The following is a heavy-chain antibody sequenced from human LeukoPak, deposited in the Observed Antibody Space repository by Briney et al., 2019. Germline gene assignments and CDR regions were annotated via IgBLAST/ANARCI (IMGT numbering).Heavy chain of an antibody. J-gene: IGHJ4*02. CDR1: GGPFRGYY. Sequence: SETLSLTCAVYGGPFRGYYWSWIRQPPGKGLEGIGEINHSGSTNYNPSLKSRVTISVDTSKNQFSLKLSSVTAADTAVYYCARGHSSGYYLDYWGQGTLVTVSS. CDR2: INHSGST. D-gene: IGHD3-22*01. V-gene: IGHV4-34*01. CDR3: ARGHSSGYYLDY.